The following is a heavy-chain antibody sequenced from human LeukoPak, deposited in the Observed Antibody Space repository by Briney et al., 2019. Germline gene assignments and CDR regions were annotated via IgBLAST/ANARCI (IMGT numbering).Heavy chain of an antibody. D-gene: IGHD2-2*02. Sequence: PSETLSLTCTVSGGSISSYYWSWIRQPPGKGLEWIGYIYYSGGTNYNPSLKSRVTISVDTSKNQFSLKLSSVTAADAAVYNCAREGYCSSTSCYKVFDYWGQGTLVAVSS. J-gene: IGHJ4*02. CDR2: IYYSGGT. CDR1: GGSISSYY. CDR3: AREGYCSSTSCYKVFDY. V-gene: IGHV4-59*01.